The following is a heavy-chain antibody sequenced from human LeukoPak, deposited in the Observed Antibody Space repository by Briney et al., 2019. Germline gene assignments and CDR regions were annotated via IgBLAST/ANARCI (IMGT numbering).Heavy chain of an antibody. J-gene: IGHJ4*02. CDR3: ASHSLEAGYIFDS. V-gene: IGHV4-59*12. CDR1: GGSISSYY. CDR2: THYSGST. D-gene: IGHD5-18*01. Sequence: PSETLSLTCTVSGGSISSYYWSWIRQPPGKGLEWIGYTHYSGSTSYNPSLKSRVTISVDRSKNQFSLSLTSVTAADTAVYFCASHSLEAGYIFDSWGQGTLVTVSS.